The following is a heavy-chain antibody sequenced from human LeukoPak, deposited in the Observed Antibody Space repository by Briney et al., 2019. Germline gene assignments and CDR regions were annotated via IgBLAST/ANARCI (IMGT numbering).Heavy chain of an antibody. CDR2: ISGHNGNT. D-gene: IGHD6-13*01. Sequence: ASVKVSCKASGYTFTSYSISWVRQAPGQGLEWMGWISGHNGNTNYVQKFQGRVTMTTDTSTSTAYMQLTSLTFDDTAVSYCVRGDSWFDYWGQGTLVTVSS. V-gene: IGHV1-18*01. CDR3: VRGDSWFDY. J-gene: IGHJ4*02. CDR1: GYTFTSYS.